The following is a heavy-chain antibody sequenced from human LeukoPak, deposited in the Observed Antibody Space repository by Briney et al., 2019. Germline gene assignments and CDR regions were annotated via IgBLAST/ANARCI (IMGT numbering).Heavy chain of an antibody. J-gene: IGHJ6*03. V-gene: IGHV1-18*01. CDR2: ISAYNGNT. CDR1: GYTFTSYG. D-gene: IGHD1-26*01. Sequence: ASVKVSCKASGYTFTSYGISWVRQAPGQGLEWMGWISAYNGNTNYAQKLQSRVTMTTDTSTSTAYMELRSLRSDDTAVYYCARVVVGANSPGYYYYMDVWGKGTTVTVSS. CDR3: ARVVVGANSPGYYYYMDV.